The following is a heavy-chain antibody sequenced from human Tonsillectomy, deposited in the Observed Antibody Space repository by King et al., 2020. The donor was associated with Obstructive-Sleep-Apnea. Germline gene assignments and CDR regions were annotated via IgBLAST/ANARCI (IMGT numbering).Heavy chain of an antibody. Sequence: VQLVESGGGVVQPGRSLRLSCAASGFTFSSYAMHWVRQAPGKGLEWVAVISYDGSNKYYADSVKGRLTTSRDNSKNTLYLQMNSLRAEDTAVYYCARDVGGSYRDWGQGTLVTVSS. D-gene: IGHD1-26*01. J-gene: IGHJ4*02. CDR3: ARDVGGSYRD. CDR1: GFTFSSYA. V-gene: IGHV3-30*04. CDR2: ISYDGSNK.